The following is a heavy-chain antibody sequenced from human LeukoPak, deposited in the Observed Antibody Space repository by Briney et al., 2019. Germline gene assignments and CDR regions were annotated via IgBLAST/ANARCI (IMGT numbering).Heavy chain of an antibody. CDR1: GFTFSNSW. D-gene: IGHD5-12*01. CDR2: IKQDGSEK. V-gene: IGHV3-7*05. J-gene: IGHJ4*02. CDR3: AREGGYGGVFDY. Sequence: GGPLRLSCAASGFTFSNSWMSWLRQAPGKGLEWVANIKQDGSEKYYVGSVKGRFTISRDNTKNSLYLRMNSLRAEDTAVYYCAREGGYGGVFDYWGQGTLVTVSS.